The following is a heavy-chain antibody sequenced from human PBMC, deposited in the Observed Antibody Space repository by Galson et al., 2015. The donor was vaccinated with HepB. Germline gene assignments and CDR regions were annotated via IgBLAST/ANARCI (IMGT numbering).Heavy chain of an antibody. J-gene: IGHJ6*02. Sequence: SLRLSCAASGFTFSSYWMSWVRQAPGKGLEWVANIKQDGSEKYYVDSVKGRFTISRDNAKNSLYLQMNSLRAEDTAVYYCARAGYCSGGSCYPYYYYGMDVWGQGTTVTVSS. CDR2: IKQDGSEK. V-gene: IGHV3-7*01. D-gene: IGHD2-15*01. CDR3: ARAGYCSGGSCYPYYYYGMDV. CDR1: GFTFSSYW.